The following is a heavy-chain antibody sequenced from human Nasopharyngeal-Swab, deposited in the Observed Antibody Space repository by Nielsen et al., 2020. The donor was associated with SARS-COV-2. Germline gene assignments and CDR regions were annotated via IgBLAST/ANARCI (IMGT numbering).Heavy chain of an antibody. CDR2: ISYDGSNK. J-gene: IGHJ4*02. Sequence: GESLKISCEASGFTFSSYAMHWVRQAPGKGLEWVAVISYDGSNKYYADSVKGRFTISRDNSKNTLYLQMNSLRAEDTAVYYCARSWGGGYSFSFDYWGQGTLVTVSS. D-gene: IGHD2-15*01. CDR1: GFTFSSYA. V-gene: IGHV3-30-3*01. CDR3: ARSWGGGYSFSFDY.